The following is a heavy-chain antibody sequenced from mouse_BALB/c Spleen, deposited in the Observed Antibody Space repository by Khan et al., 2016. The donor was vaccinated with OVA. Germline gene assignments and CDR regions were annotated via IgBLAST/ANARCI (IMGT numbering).Heavy chain of an antibody. V-gene: IGHV3-6*02. CDR1: GYSITSGYF. D-gene: IGHD3-1*01. CDR3: ASGGSSGPAWFAD. J-gene: IGHJ3*01. Sequence: EVQLQESGPGLVKPSQSLSLTCSVTGYSITSGYFWNGIRQFPGNKLEWMGYIRYDGNSNYKPSLKNRISITRDTSTNQFFLTLNSVTPEDTAASDCASGGSSGPAWFADWGQGTLLTVSA. CDR2: IRYDGNS.